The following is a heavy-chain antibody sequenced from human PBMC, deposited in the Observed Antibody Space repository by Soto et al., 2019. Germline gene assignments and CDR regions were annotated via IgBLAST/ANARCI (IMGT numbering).Heavy chain of an antibody. CDR3: SKYSGGPSTPAA. CDR1: GFSFRDIA. Sequence: EVRLLEAGGGLMQPGGSLKLSCATSGFSFRDIAMHWVRQASGKGLEWVGRIDRKTYNYATASGASVKGRFTISRDYSRRIVYLQTSRPKREDSAIYDCSKYSGGPSTPAALDQGTLVTVSS. V-gene: IGHV3-73*02. CDR2: IDRKTYNYAT. D-gene: IGHD1-26*01. J-gene: IGHJ5*02.